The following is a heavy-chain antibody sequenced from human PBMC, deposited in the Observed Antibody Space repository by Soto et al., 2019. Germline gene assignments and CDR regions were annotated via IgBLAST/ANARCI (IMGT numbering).Heavy chain of an antibody. CDR1: GLTFNRYA. Sequence: SGGSLRLSCAASGLTFNRYAVSWVRQAPGKGLEWVSGISGDASTTYYADSVKGRFTISRDNSKNANTLYLQMNSLRAEDTALNYCAKDATESSSWSEYFAFSGQGTLVPVSA. CDR2: ISGDASTT. CDR3: AKDATESSSWSEYFAF. D-gene: IGHD6-13*01. V-gene: IGHV3-23*01. J-gene: IGHJ4*02.